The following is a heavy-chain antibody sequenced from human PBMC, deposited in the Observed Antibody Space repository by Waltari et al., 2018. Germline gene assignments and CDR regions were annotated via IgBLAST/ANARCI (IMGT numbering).Heavy chain of an antibody. CDR3: ARSGFHGSGTPFDP. Sequence: QVQLQQWGAGLLKPSQTLSLTCAVEGGSFSGYFWNWVRQPPGKGLEWIGGIDYSGSTNYNPSLKSRVTLSIDTSRKRFSLNLNSMTAADTAIYYCARSGFHGSGTPFDPWGRGTLVTVSS. J-gene: IGHJ5*02. CDR2: IDYSGST. V-gene: IGHV4-34*02. D-gene: IGHD3-10*01. CDR1: GGSFSGYF.